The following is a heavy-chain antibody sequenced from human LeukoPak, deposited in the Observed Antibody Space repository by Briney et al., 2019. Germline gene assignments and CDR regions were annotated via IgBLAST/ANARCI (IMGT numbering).Heavy chain of an antibody. D-gene: IGHD2-2*01. CDR2: INSDGSST. CDR3: ARDCSSTSCYGDAFDS. J-gene: IGHJ3*02. V-gene: IGHV3-74*01. CDR1: GFPFSRYW. Sequence: GGSLRLSCAASGFPFSRYWMHWVRQAPGKGLLWVSRINSDGSSTTSADSVKGRFTISRDNAKNTLYLQMNSLRAEDTAVYYCARDCSSTSCYGDAFDSWGQGTMVTVSS.